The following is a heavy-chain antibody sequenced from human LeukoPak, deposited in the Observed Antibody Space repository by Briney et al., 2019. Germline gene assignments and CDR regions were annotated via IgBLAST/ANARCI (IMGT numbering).Heavy chain of an antibody. J-gene: IGHJ4*02. V-gene: IGHV1-69*04. CDR2: IIPIAAIV. D-gene: IGHD2-15*01. Sequence: SVRVSCKASGGTFSRYAISWVRQAPGQGLEWMGRIIPIAAIVNYAQTFQGRVTITADKSTTIAYMELTSLRSDDTAVYYCVREGYCSGGSCLDFWGQGTLVTVSS. CDR3: VREGYCSGGSCLDF. CDR1: GGTFSRYA.